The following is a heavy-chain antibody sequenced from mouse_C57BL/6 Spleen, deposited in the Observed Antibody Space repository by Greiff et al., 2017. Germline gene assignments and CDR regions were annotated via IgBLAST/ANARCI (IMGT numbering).Heavy chain of an antibody. CDR2: SRNKANDYTT. Sequence: EVKLVESGGGLVQSGRSLRLSCATSGFTFSDFYMEWVRQAPGKGLEWIAASRNKANDYTTEYSASVKGRFIVSRDTSQSILYLQMNALRAEDTAIYYCARDEGGMDDWGQGTSVTVSS. J-gene: IGHJ4*01. CDR1: GFTFSDFY. V-gene: IGHV7-1*01. CDR3: ARDEGGMDD.